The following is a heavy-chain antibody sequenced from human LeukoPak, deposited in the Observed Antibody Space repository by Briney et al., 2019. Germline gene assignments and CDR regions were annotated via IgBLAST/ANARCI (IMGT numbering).Heavy chain of an antibody. CDR3: ARAEDGYNYDY. Sequence: PSETLSLTCTVSGGSISSGAYYWSWIRQPPGKGLEWIGYIHHSGTTYYNPSLKSRVTISVDSSKNQFSLKLSSVTAADTAVYYCARAEDGYNYDYWGQGTLVTVSS. D-gene: IGHD5-24*01. CDR1: GGSISSGAYY. J-gene: IGHJ4*02. V-gene: IGHV4-30-2*01. CDR2: IHHSGTT.